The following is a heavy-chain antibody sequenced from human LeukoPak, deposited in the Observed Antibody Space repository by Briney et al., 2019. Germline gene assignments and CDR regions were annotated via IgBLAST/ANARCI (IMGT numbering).Heavy chain of an antibody. V-gene: IGHV1-2*02. CDR1: GYTFTGYY. CDR2: INPNSGGT. Sequence: ASVNVSCKASGYTFTGYYMHWVRQAPGQGLEWMGWINPNSGGTNYAQKFQGRVTMTRDTSISTAYMELSRLRSDDTAVYYCARDRDSGSYYDFDYWGQGTLVTVSS. J-gene: IGHJ4*02. CDR3: ARDRDSGSYYDFDY. D-gene: IGHD1-26*01.